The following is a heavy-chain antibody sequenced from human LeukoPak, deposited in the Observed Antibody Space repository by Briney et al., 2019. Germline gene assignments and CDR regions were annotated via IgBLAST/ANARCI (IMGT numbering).Heavy chain of an antibody. Sequence: GGSLRLSCAASGFTFSSYGMSWVRQAPGKGLEWVSGISGSGGSTYYADSVKGRLTISRDNSKNTLYLQMNSLRAEDTAVYYCARVVVSTLNWFDPWGQGTLVTVSS. D-gene: IGHD2-2*01. J-gene: IGHJ5*02. CDR3: ARVVVSTLNWFDP. V-gene: IGHV3-23*01. CDR1: GFTFSSYG. CDR2: ISGSGGST.